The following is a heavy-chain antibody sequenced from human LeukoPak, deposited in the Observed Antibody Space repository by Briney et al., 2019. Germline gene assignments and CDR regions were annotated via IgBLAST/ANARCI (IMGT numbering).Heavy chain of an antibody. CDR3: ARTRAGIQAGFDY. Sequence: GGSLRLSCAASGFTFSSYETNWVRQAPGKGLEWVSYISSSGSTIYYADSVKGRFTISRDNAKNSVYLQMNSLRVEDTAVYYCARTRAGIQAGFDYWGQGTLVTVSS. D-gene: IGHD1-1*01. J-gene: IGHJ4*02. CDR1: GFTFSSYE. CDR2: ISSSGSTI. V-gene: IGHV3-48*03.